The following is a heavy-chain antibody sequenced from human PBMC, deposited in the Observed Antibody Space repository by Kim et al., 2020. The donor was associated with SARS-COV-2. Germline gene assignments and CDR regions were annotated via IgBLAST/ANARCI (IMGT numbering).Heavy chain of an antibody. D-gene: IGHD5-18*01. Sequence: SETLSLTCTVSGGSISSSSYYWGWIRQPPGKGLEWIGSIYYSGSTYYNPSLKSRVTISVDTSKNQFSLKLSSVTAADTAVYYCARWGGMEDGYNLGYAFDIWGQGTMVTVSS. CDR1: GGSISSSSYY. CDR2: IYYSGST. V-gene: IGHV4-39*01. CDR3: ARWGGMEDGYNLGYAFDI. J-gene: IGHJ3*02.